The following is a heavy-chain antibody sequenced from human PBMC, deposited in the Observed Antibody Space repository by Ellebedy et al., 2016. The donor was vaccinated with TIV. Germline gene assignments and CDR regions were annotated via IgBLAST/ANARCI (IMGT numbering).Heavy chain of an antibody. CDR1: GFIFSNYD. CDR3: VRFPRGAPFVDYLYYMDV. Sequence: GESLKISCDASGFIFSNYDMHWVRQVAGKGLEWVSSIDSSGGDTHYADSVKGRFTISRDNARNSLYLQMNSLRVEDTAVYYCVRFPRGAPFVDYLYYMDVWGKGTTVIVS. D-gene: IGHD2-21*01. J-gene: IGHJ6*03. CDR2: IDSSGGDT. V-gene: IGHV3-21*01.